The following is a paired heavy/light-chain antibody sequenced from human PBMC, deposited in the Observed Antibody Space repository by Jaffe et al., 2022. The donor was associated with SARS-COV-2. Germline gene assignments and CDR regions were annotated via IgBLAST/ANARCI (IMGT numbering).Heavy chain of an antibody. CDR2: IRSKFYGEPT. Sequence: EVQLVESGGDLVQPGQSLRLSCATSGFIFADYTMSWVRQAPGKGLEWISSIRSKFYGEPTDYAASVKGRFTISRDDSKSVAYLHVNSLKIEDTAVYYCTRQTPGPYSWNDFPDYWGQGTLVTVSS. CDR3: TRQTPGPYSWNDFPDY. V-gene: IGHV3-49*04. D-gene: IGHD1-1*01. J-gene: IGHJ4*02. CDR1: GFIFADYT.
Light chain of an antibody. J-gene: IGKJ2*01. V-gene: IGKV1-39*01. CDR3: QQSYSIPYI. CDR1: QSISIH. Sequence: DIQMTQSPSSLSASVGDSVIITCRASQSISIHLNWFQQKPGKAPNLLISATSSLHSGVPSRFSGSGSGTDFTLTITSLQPEDFATYYCQQSYSIPYIFGQGTKLEIK. CDR2: ATS.